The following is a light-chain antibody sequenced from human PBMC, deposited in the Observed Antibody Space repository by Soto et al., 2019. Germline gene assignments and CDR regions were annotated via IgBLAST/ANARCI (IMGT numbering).Light chain of an antibody. CDR2: EGS. CDR1: SSDVGSYNL. Sequence: QAVVTQSSSASASLGSSVKLTCTGTSSDVGSYNLVSWYQQHPGKAPKLMIYEGSKRPSGVSNRFSGSKSGNTASLTISGLQAEDEADYYCSSYTSSSTPYVFGTGTKLTVL. V-gene: IGLV2-14*02. J-gene: IGLJ1*01. CDR3: SSYTSSSTPYV.